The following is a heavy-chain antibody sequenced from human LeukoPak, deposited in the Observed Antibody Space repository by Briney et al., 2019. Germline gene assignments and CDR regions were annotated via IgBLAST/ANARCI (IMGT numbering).Heavy chain of an antibody. D-gene: IGHD3-10*01. J-gene: IGHJ4*02. CDR2: ISSSSSYI. V-gene: IGHV3-21*01. CDR1: GFTFSSYS. CDR3: ARDQLKTGSYFDY. Sequence: GGSLRLSCAASGFTFSSYSMNWVRQAPGKGLEWVSSISSSSSYIYYADSVKGRFTISRDNAKNSLYLRMNSLRAEDTAVYYCARDQLKTGSYFDYWGQGTLVTVSS.